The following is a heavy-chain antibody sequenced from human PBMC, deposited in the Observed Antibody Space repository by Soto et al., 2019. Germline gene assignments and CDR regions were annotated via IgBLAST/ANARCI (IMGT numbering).Heavy chain of an antibody. CDR2: INHSGST. J-gene: IGHJ4*02. D-gene: IGHD3-3*01. CDR1: GGSFSGYY. V-gene: IGHV4-34*01. Sequence: SETLSLTCAVYGGSFSGYYWSWIRQPPGKGLEWIGEINHSGSTNYNPSLKSRVTISVDTSKNQFSLKLSSVTAADTAVYYCARGLPRYDFWSGQAGYWGQGTLVTVSS. CDR3: ARGLPRYDFWSGQAGY.